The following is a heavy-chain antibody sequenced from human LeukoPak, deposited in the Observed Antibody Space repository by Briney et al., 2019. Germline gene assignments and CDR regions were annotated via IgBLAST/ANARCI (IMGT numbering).Heavy chain of an antibody. Sequence: SVKVSCKASGGTFSSYAISWVRQAPGQGLEWMGGIIPIFGTANYAQKFQGRVTMTEDTSTDTAYMELSSLRSEDTAVYYCATVSGRLVGDAFDIWGQGTMVTVSS. D-gene: IGHD3-9*01. CDR3: ATVSGRLVGDAFDI. CDR2: IIPIFGTA. V-gene: IGHV1-69*06. J-gene: IGHJ3*02. CDR1: GGTFSSYA.